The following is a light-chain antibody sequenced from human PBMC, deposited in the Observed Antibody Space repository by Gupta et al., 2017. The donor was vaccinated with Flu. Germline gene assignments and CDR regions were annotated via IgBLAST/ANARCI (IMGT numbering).Light chain of an antibody. V-gene: IGLV4-60*03. CDR3: ADWSSDTRI. Sequence: VKLTCTLSSGHSRNIIAWQQQQPGKGPRSLMMYESRGRHIKGSGVPYRSYGTSSGTARHTIIGELQAEEDADYCCADWSSDTRIFGGGTKVTVL. CDR1: SGHSRNI. J-gene: IGLJ2*01. CDR2: YESRGRH.